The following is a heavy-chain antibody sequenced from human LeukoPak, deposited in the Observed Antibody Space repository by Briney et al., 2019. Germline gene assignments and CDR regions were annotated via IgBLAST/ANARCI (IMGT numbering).Heavy chain of an antibody. D-gene: IGHD3-3*01. Sequence: SETLSLTCTVSGGSISSSSYYWGWIRQPPGKGLEWIGSIYYSGSTYYNPSLKSRVTISVDTSKNQFSLKLSSVTAADTAVYYCARAHAGYARFLEWSPLKDYYYMDVWGKGTTVTVSS. V-gene: IGHV4-39*07. CDR2: IYYSGST. CDR1: GGSISSSSYY. CDR3: ARAHAGYARFLEWSPLKDYYYMDV. J-gene: IGHJ6*03.